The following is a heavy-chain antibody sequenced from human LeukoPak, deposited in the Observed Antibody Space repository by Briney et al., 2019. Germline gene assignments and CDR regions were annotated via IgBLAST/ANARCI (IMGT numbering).Heavy chain of an antibody. CDR1: GYTFTSYY. Sequence: GASVKVSCKASGYTFTSYYMHWVRQAPGQGLERMGIINPSGGSTSYAQKFQGRVTMTRDTSTSTVYMELSSLRSEDTAVYYCARAGHHDAFDIWGQGTMVTVSS. CDR3: ARAGHHDAFDI. V-gene: IGHV1-46*01. J-gene: IGHJ3*02. CDR2: INPSGGST. D-gene: IGHD1-14*01.